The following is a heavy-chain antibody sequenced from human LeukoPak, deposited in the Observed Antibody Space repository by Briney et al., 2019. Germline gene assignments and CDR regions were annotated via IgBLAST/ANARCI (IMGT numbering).Heavy chain of an antibody. CDR2: IKQDGGET. V-gene: IGHV3-7*01. CDR1: GFTFRWYW. D-gene: IGHD1-26*01. Sequence: HPGGSLRLSCAASGFTFRWYWMSWVRQAAGKGLEGVAKIKQDGGETFNVDSVKDRFTISRDNAKTALYLQMNSLRVEDTAVYYCARDPYIGRYGAFDVWGQGTMVTVSS. J-gene: IGHJ3*01. CDR3: ARDPYIGRYGAFDV.